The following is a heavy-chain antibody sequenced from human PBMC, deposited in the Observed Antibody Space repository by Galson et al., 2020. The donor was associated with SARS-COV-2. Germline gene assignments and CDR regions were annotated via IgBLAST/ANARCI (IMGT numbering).Heavy chain of an antibody. CDR2: IHYSGST. V-gene: IGHV4-39*01. Sequence: SATLYLTCTVSGGSIGSSSYYWGWIRQAPGKGLEWIGSIHYSGSTYYNPSLKSRVTTSVDTSKNQFSLKLSSVTAADTAVYYCAREVVTGSYYMDVWGKGTTVTVSS. D-gene: IGHD2-21*02. CDR1: GGSIGSSSYY. CDR3: AREVVTGSYYMDV. J-gene: IGHJ6*03.